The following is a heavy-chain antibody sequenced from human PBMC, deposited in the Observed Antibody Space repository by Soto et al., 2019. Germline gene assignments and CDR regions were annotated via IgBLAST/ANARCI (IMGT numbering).Heavy chain of an antibody. J-gene: IGHJ4*02. CDR1: GYTFTSYA. CDR3: ARGNFIVLMVYAIPPDFDY. D-gene: IGHD2-8*01. Sequence: ASVKVSCKASGYTFTSYAMHWVRQAPGQRLEWMGWINAGNGNTKYSQKFQGRVTITRDTSASTAYMELSSLRSEDTAVYYCARGNFIVLMVYAIPPDFDYWVQGTLVTVSS. V-gene: IGHV1-3*01. CDR2: INAGNGNT.